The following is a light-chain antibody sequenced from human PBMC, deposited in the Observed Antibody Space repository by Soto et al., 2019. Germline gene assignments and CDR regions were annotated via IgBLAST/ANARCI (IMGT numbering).Light chain of an antibody. CDR2: RNN. J-gene: IGLJ2*01. CDR3: AAWDDSLSGVV. Sequence: QSMLTQPPSASGTPGQRVTIYCSGSSXNIGSNYVYWYQQLPGTAPKLLIYRNNQRPSGVPDRFSGSKSGTSASLAISGLRSEDEADYYCAAWDDSLSGVVFGGGTQLTVL. V-gene: IGLV1-47*01. CDR1: SXNIGSNY.